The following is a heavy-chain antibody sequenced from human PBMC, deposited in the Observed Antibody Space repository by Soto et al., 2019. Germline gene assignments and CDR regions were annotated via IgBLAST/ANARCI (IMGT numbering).Heavy chain of an antibody. J-gene: IGHJ3*02. Sequence: QVQLVQSGAEVKKPGSSVKVSCKASGGTFSSYTISWVRQAPGQGLEWMGRIIPILGIANYAQKFQGRVTITADKSTSTAYMELSSLRSEDTAVYYCATISSCGIDAFDIWGQGTMVTVSS. CDR3: ATISSCGIDAFDI. CDR2: IIPILGIA. CDR1: GGTFSSYT. D-gene: IGHD3-3*02. V-gene: IGHV1-69*02.